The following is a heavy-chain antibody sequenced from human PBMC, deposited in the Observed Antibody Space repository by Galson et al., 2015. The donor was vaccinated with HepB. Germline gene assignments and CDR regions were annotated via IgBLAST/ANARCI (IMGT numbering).Heavy chain of an antibody. D-gene: IGHD1-14*01. J-gene: IGHJ3*02. V-gene: IGHV5-10-1*04. CDR3: ARRAPEGHAFDI. CDR2: IDPSDSYT. CDR1: GYSFTSYW. Sequence: QSGAEVKKPGESLKISCKGSGYSFTSYWIGWVRQMPGKGLEWMGRIDPSDSYTNYSPSFQGQVTISADKSISTAYLQWSSLKASDTAMYYCARRAPEGHAFDIWGQGTMVTVSS.